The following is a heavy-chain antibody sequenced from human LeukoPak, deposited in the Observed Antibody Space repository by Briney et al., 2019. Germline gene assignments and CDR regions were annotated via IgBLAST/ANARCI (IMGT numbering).Heavy chain of an antibody. CDR1: GASISSGDYY. D-gene: IGHD5-18*01. J-gene: IGHJ6*03. CDR3: ARMTEGGYTYDYFYYYYMDV. V-gene: IGHV4-61*02. CDR2: IYYSGST. Sequence: SQTLSLTCTVSGASISSGDYYWNWIRQPAGKGLEWIGRIYYSGSTNYNPSLKSRVTISVDSSKNQFSLKLSSVTAADTAVYYCARMTEGGYTYDYFYYYYMDVWGKGTTVTISS.